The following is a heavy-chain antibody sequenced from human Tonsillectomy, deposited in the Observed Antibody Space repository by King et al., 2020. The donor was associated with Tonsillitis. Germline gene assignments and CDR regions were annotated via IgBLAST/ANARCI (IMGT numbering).Heavy chain of an antibody. CDR1: GFTFSNYA. J-gene: IGHJ5*02. CDR2: ISGSGGST. D-gene: IGHD3-10*01. CDR3: AKSLAGISGWFDP. V-gene: IGHV3-23*04. Sequence: VQLVESGGGLVQPGGSLRLSCAASGFTFSNYAMSWVRQAPGEGLEGVSAISGSGGSTYYADSVKGRFTIPRDNSKNTLYLQMNSLRAEDTAVYYCAKSLAGISGWFDPWGQGTLVTVSS.